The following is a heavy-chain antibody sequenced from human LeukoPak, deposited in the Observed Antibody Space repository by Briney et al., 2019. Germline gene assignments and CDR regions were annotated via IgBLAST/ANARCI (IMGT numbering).Heavy chain of an antibody. Sequence: SWVRQAPGKGLEWVANIKEDGSDNNYVDSMKGRFTISRDNAKNSLYLQMNSLRAEDTAVYYCARDLNDYGDYEAYWGQGTLVTVSS. CDR2: IKEDGSDN. D-gene: IGHD4-17*01. J-gene: IGHJ4*02. V-gene: IGHV3-7*01. CDR3: ARDLNDYGDYEAY.